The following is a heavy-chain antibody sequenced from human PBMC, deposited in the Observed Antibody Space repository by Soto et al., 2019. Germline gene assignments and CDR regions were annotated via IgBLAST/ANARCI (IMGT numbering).Heavy chain of an antibody. CDR2: ISYDGSNK. V-gene: IGHV3-30-3*01. CDR3: ASVDTADY. J-gene: IGHJ4*02. D-gene: IGHD5-18*01. CDR1: GFTFSSYA. Sequence: GALRLSCAASGFTFSSYAMHWVRQAPGKGLEWVAVISYDGSNKYYADSVKGRFTISRDNSKNTLYLQMNSLRAEDTAVYYCASVDTADYWGQGTLVTVSS.